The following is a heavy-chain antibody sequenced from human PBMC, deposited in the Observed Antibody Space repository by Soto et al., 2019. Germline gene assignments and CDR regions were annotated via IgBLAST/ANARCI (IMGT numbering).Heavy chain of an antibody. D-gene: IGHD7-27*01. Sequence: ASVNVSCKASGYTFSSYAMHWVRQAPGQRLEWMGWINAGYGNTKSSQKFQDRVTISRDTSASTAYMELTSLRSEDTAVYYCARDTGDGTFDCWGQGTMVTVSS. CDR3: ARDTGDGTFDC. J-gene: IGHJ4*02. CDR1: GYTFSSYA. V-gene: IGHV1-3*01. CDR2: INAGYGNT.